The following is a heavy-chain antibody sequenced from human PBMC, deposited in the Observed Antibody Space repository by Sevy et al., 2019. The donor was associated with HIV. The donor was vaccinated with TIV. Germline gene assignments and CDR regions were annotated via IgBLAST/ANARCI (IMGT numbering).Heavy chain of an antibody. CDR1: GFTFDDYT. CDR2: ISWDGGST. Sequence: GGSLRLSCAASGFTFDDYTMHWVRQAPGKGLEWVSLISWDGGSTYYADSVKGRFTISRDNSKNSLYLQMNSLRTEDTALYYCAKGYCSGGSCYSGGYYYYMDVWGKGTTVTVSS. J-gene: IGHJ6*03. V-gene: IGHV3-43*01. CDR3: AKGYCSGGSCYSGGYYYYMDV. D-gene: IGHD2-15*01.